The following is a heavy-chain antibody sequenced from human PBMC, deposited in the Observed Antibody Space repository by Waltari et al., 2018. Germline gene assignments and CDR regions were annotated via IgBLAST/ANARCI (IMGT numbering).Heavy chain of an antibody. CDR2: IYRGGST. CDR3: ARDPSGSYPGDY. V-gene: IGHV3-53*01. Sequence: EVQMVASGGGLIQPGGSLRLSCAASGFTVSRNYMTWVRQAPGKGLEWLSVIYRGGSTYYADSVKGRFTISRDNSKNTLYLQMNSLRAEDTAVYYCARDPSGSYPGDYWGQGTLVTVSS. D-gene: IGHD1-26*01. CDR1: GFTVSRNY. J-gene: IGHJ4*02.